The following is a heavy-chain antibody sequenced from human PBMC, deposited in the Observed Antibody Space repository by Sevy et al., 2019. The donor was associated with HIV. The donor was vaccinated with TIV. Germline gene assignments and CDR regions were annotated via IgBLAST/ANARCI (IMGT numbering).Heavy chain of an antibody. J-gene: IGHJ4*02. D-gene: IGHD3-10*01. CDR3: ARRAYYYGSGSYYNELDY. CDR1: GYTFTSYG. CDR2: ISAYNGNT. V-gene: IGHV1-18*01. Sequence: ASVKVSCKASGYTFTSYGISWVRQAPGQGLEWMGWISAYNGNTNYAQKLQGRVTMTTDTSTSTAYMELRSLRSDDTAVYYCARRAYYYGSGSYYNELDYWVQGTLVTVSS.